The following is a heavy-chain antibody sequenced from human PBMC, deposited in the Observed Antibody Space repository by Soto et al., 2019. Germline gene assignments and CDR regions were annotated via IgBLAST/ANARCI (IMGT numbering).Heavy chain of an antibody. CDR3: AKDLYSSKDYYDSSGYPNWFDP. CDR1: GFTFSSYG. J-gene: IGHJ5*02. Sequence: GGSLRLSCAASGFTFSSYGMHWVRQAPGKGLEWVAVISYDGSNKYYADSVKGRFTISRDNSKNTLYLQMNSLRAEDTAVYYCAKDLYSSKDYYDSSGYPNWFDPWGQGTLVTVSS. D-gene: IGHD3-22*01. V-gene: IGHV3-30*18. CDR2: ISYDGSNK.